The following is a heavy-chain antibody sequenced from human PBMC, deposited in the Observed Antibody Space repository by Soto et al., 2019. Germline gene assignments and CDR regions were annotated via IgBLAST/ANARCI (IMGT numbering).Heavy chain of an antibody. CDR3: VTWADAADEDYFHH. Sequence: GGSLRLSCAASGFRFTSSWMSWVRQAPGKGLEWVAHINQNGGQKYYVDSAKGRFTISRDNAKTSLYLQMNSLRVEDTAVFYCVTWADAADEDYFHHWGQGTLVTVSS. CDR2: INQNGGQK. V-gene: IGHV3-7*01. J-gene: IGHJ1*01. CDR1: GFRFTSSW. D-gene: IGHD3-16*01.